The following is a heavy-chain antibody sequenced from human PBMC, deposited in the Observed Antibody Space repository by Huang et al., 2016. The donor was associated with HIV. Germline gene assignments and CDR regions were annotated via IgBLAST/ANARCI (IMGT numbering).Heavy chain of an antibody. J-gene: IGHJ4*02. CDR2: FKSKGDGGTT. CDR1: GFTFSNVW. V-gene: IGHV3-15*02. D-gene: IGHD1-20*01. CDR3: STGGLTFSF. Sequence: EVQLVESGGALVKPGGSLRLSCAASGFTFSNVWMTWVRQAQGKGLEWFGRFKSKGDGGTTDYAAPVKGRFTISRDDSKDTLYLQMSSLKTEDTAVYYCSTGGLTFSFWGQGTLVTVSS.